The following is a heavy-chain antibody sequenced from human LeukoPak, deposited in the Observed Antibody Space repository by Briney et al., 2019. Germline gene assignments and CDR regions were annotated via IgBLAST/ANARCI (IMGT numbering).Heavy chain of an antibody. V-gene: IGHV3-23*01. D-gene: IGHD5-18*01. CDR1: GFTFSSYW. CDR2: ISGSGGST. CDR3: AKDGYSYGYYYYYYMDV. Sequence: GGSLRLSCVASGFTFSSYWMNWVRQAPGKGLEWVSAISGSGGSTYYADSVKGRFTISRDNSKNTPYLQMNSLRAEDTAVYYCAKDGYSYGYYYYYYMDVWGKGTTVTVSS. J-gene: IGHJ6*03.